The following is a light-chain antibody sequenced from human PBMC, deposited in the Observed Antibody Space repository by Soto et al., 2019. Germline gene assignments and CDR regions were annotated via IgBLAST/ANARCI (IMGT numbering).Light chain of an antibody. CDR3: QQYNSYWT. CDR2: DAS. J-gene: IGKJ1*01. Sequence: DIQMTQSPSTLSASLGDRVTITCRASQSISGWLAWYQQKPGKAPKLLIYDASSLESGVPSRLSGSGSGTEFTLTISSLQPDDFATYYCQQYNSYWTFGQGTKVDIK. V-gene: IGKV1-5*01. CDR1: QSISGW.